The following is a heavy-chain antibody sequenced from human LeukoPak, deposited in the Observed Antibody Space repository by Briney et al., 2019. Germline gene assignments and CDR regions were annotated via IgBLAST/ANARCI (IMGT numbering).Heavy chain of an antibody. D-gene: IGHD3-9*01. J-gene: IGHJ4*02. V-gene: IGHV3-23*01. CDR3: AKDRVLRYFDWLLVFDY. CDR2: ISGSGGST. CDR1: GFTFSSYA. Sequence: QSGGSLRLSCAASGFTFSSYAMSWVRQAPGKGLEWVSAISGSGGSTYYADSVKGRFTISRDNSKNTLYLQMNSLRAEDTAVYYCAKDRVLRYFDWLLVFDYWGQGTLVTVSS.